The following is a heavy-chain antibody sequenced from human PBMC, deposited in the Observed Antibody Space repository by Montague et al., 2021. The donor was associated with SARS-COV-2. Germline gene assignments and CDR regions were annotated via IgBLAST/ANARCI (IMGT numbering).Heavy chain of an antibody. Sequence: SLRLSCAASGFTFSSHGMYWVRQPPGKGLEWVSEIHGRGDGTYYXDTVKGRRTISRDNSKNTLYLQMNSLRVEDTAVYYCARDQNHGMDVWGQGTTVIVSS. D-gene: IGHD1-14*01. J-gene: IGHJ6*02. CDR1: GFTFSSHG. CDR2: IHGRGDGT. V-gene: IGHV3-23*01. CDR3: ARDQNHGMDV.